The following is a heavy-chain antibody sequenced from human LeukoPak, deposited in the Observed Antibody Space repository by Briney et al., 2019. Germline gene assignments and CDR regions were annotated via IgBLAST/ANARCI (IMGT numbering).Heavy chain of an antibody. CDR3: ARRVHTNFDY. CDR2: IYYSGGT. V-gene: IGHV4-39*01. Sequence: SETLSLSCTVSGGSISSSSYYWGWIRQPPGQGLVWIGSIYYSGGTYYNPSLKRRVTISVDTSKNQFSLKLSSVTAADTAVYYCARRVHTNFDYWGQGTLVTVSS. CDR1: GGSISSSSYY. J-gene: IGHJ4*02.